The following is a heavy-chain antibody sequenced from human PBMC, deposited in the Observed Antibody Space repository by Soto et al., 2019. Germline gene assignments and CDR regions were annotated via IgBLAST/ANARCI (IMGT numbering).Heavy chain of an antibody. J-gene: IGHJ6*02. V-gene: IGHV3-33*01. CDR1: GFIFNRYG. Sequence: QVQLVESGGGVVQPGRSLRLSCAASGFIFNRYGMHWVRQVPGKGLEWVADIWYDGSNKNYADSVKGRFTISRDNSKNSLSLQKNSLRAEDTAVYYCARGPGRPPPRNYGMDVWGQGTTVTASS. CDR2: IWYDGSNK. CDR3: ARGPGRPPPRNYGMDV.